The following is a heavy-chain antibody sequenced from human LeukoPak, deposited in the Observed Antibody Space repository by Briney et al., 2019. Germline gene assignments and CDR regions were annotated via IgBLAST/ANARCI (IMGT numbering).Heavy chain of an antibody. J-gene: IGHJ4*02. D-gene: IGHD6-19*01. CDR1: GYTFTSYG. Sequence: ASVKVSCKASGYTFTSYGINWVRQAPGQGLEWLGWISPYNGNTNYAQKVQGRVTMTTDTSTSTAYMELRSLRSDDTAVYYCAKDQSSGWPHYFDYWGQGTLVTVSS. V-gene: IGHV1-18*01. CDR3: AKDQSSGWPHYFDY. CDR2: ISPYNGNT.